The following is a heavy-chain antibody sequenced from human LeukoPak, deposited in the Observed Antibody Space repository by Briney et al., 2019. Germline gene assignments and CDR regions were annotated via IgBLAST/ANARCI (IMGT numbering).Heavy chain of an antibody. D-gene: IGHD6-19*01. CDR3: ARESIAVADH. Sequence: GGSLRLSCAASGFTFSSYSMNWVRQAPGEGLEWVSYISSGSSTIYYADSVKGRFTISRDNAKNPLYLQMNSLRDEDTAMYYCARESIAVADHWGQGTLVTVSS. CDR1: GFTFSSYS. J-gene: IGHJ4*02. CDR2: ISSGSSTI. V-gene: IGHV3-48*02.